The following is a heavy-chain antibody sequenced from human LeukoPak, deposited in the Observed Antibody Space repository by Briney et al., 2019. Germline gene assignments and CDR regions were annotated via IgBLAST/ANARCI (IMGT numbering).Heavy chain of an antibody. CDR2: ISSSASSI. CDR3: ARDYSDYTVFDY. D-gene: IGHD4-11*01. V-gene: IGHV3-48*03. CDR1: GFTFSSYE. J-gene: IGHJ4*02. Sequence: PGGSLRLSCAASGFTFSSYEMNWVRQAPGNGLEWVSYISSSASSIYYADSVKGRFTISRDNAKNSLFLQMNSLRAEDTAVYYCARDYSDYTVFDYWGQGTLVTVSS.